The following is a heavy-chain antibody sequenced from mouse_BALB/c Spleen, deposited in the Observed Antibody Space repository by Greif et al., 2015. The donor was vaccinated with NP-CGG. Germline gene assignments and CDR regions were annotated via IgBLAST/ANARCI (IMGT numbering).Heavy chain of an antibody. V-gene: IGHV14-3*02. Sequence: VQLQQPGAALVKPGASVKLSCTASGINIKDTYMHWVKQRPEQGLEWLGRFAPANGNTKYDPKFQGKATITADTSSNTAYLQLSSLTSEDTAVYYGARIYYGYGYAMDYWGQGTSVTVSS. CDR3: ARIYYGYGYAMDY. D-gene: IGHD2-2*01. CDR1: GINIKDTY. J-gene: IGHJ4*01. CDR2: FAPANGNT.